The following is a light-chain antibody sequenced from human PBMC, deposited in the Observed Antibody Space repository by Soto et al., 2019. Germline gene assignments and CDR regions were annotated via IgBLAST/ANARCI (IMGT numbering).Light chain of an antibody. CDR3: QQYGSSPFT. V-gene: IGKV3-20*01. J-gene: IGKJ3*01. CDR2: GAS. CDR1: QSVSSSH. Sequence: EIVLTQSPGTLSLSPGERATLSCRASQSVSSSHLAWYQQKPGQAPRLLIYGASSRATGIPDRFRGSGSGTDFTLTISRLEPEDFAVYYCQQYGSSPFTFGPGTKVDIK.